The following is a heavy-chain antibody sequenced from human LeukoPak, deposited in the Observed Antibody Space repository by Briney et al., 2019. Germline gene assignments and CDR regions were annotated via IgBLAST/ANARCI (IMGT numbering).Heavy chain of an antibody. CDR3: ARDVAQGGSSYFDY. Sequence: GGSLTLSCEASGFTFSSNAMHWVGQAPGKGLEWVAVISSDGGKKYYADSEKGRFTLARDNSKDTLYLQMNSLRVEDTAVYYCARDVAQGGSSYFDYWGQGTLVTVSS. J-gene: IGHJ4*02. CDR2: ISSDGGKK. CDR1: GFTFSSNA. V-gene: IGHV3-30-3*01. D-gene: IGHD2-21*01.